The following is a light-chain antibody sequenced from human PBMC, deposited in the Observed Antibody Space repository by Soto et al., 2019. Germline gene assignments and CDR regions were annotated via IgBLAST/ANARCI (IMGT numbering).Light chain of an antibody. V-gene: IGKV1-33*01. J-gene: IGKJ2*01. Sequence: DIPMTQSPSSLSASVGDRVTITCQASQDISNYLNWYQQKPGKAPKLLIYDASNLETGVPSRFSGSGSGTDFTFTISSLHPEDIATYYCQQYDNIPYTFGQGTKVEIK. CDR1: QDISNY. CDR2: DAS. CDR3: QQYDNIPYT.